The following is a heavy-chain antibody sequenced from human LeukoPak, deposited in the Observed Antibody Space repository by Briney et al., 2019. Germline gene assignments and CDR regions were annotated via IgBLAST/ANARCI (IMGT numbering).Heavy chain of an antibody. CDR2: IIPIFGTA. D-gene: IGHD2-2*01. Sequence: GASVKVSCKASGATFTSYAISWVRQAPGHRLEWMRGIIPIFGTADYAQKFQGRVTITADKSTSTAYMELSSLRSEDTAVYYCASYCSSTSCYGPYYGMDVWGKGTTVTVSS. J-gene: IGHJ6*04. CDR3: ASYCSSTSCYGPYYGMDV. CDR1: GATFTSYA. V-gene: IGHV1-69*06.